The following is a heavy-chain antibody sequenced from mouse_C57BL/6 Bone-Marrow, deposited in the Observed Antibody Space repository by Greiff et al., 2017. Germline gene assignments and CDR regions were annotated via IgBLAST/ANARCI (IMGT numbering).Heavy chain of an antibody. CDR1: GYTFTSYT. J-gene: IGHJ3*01. Sequence: VQLQQSGAELARPGASVKMSCKASGYTFTSYTMHWVKQRPGQGLGWIGYINPSSGYTKYNQKFKDKATLTADKSSSTAYMQLSSLTSEDSAVYYSARSLVGVFAYWGQGTLVTVSA. D-gene: IGHD1-1*02. CDR2: INPSSGYT. CDR3: ARSLVGVFAY. V-gene: IGHV1-4*01.